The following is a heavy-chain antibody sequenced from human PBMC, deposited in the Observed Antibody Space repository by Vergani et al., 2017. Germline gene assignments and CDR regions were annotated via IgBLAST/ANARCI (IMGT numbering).Heavy chain of an antibody. D-gene: IGHD6-13*01. J-gene: IGHJ4*02. V-gene: IGHV2-70*01. Sequence: QVTLRESGPALVKPTQTLTLTCTFSGFSLSTSGMCVSWIRQPPGKALEWLALIDWDDDKYYSTSLKTRLTISKDTSKNQVVLTMTNMDPVDTATYYCVRIISGSSSWYYFDYWGQGTLVTVSS. CDR2: IDWDDDK. CDR1: GFSLSTSGMC. CDR3: VRIISGSSSWYYFDY.